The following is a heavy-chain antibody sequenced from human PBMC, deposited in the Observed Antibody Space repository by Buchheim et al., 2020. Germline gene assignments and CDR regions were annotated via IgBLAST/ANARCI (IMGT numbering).Heavy chain of an antibody. CDR3: AKDGGKTSWGISPLYYFDH. J-gene: IGHJ4*02. Sequence: EVQLLESGGGLARTGGSLRLSCAGSGFTSTSYGMSWVRQAPGRGLEWVAGISGSGFGTWYADSVKGRLTISRDHSKNKLYMQMDSLRVEDTAVYYCAKDGGKTSWGISPLYYFDHWGQGSL. D-gene: IGHD7-27*01. CDR1: GFTSTSYG. CDR2: ISGSGFGT. V-gene: IGHV3-23*01.